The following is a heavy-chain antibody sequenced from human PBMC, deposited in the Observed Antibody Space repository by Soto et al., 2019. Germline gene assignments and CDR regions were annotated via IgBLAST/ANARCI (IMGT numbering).Heavy chain of an antibody. CDR2: IDPSDSYT. CDR1: GYSFTSYW. J-gene: IGHJ6*02. Sequence: RGESLKISCKGSGYSFTSYWISWVRQMPGKGLEWMERIDPSDSYTNYSPSFQGHVTISADKSISTAYLQWSSLKASDTAMYYCARQGYYYDSSGYYYYYYGMDVWGQGTTVTVSS. D-gene: IGHD3-22*01. V-gene: IGHV5-10-1*01. CDR3: ARQGYYYDSSGYYYYYYGMDV.